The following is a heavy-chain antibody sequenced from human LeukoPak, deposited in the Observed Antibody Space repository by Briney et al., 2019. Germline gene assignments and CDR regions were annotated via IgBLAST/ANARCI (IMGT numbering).Heavy chain of an antibody. J-gene: IGHJ3*02. Sequence: ASVKVSCKASGYTFTSYGISWVRQAPGQGLEWMGIINPSGGSTSYAQKFQGRVTMTRDTSTSTVYMELSSLRSEDTAVYYCARGDGYTQDAFDIWGQGTMVTVSS. D-gene: IGHD5-24*01. CDR3: ARGDGYTQDAFDI. CDR2: INPSGGST. V-gene: IGHV1-46*01. CDR1: GYTFTSYG.